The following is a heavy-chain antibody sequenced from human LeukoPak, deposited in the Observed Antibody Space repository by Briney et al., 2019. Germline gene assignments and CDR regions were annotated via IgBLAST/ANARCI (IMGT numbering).Heavy chain of an antibody. D-gene: IGHD3-22*01. V-gene: IGHV1-18*01. CDR3: ARESYYYDSSGSTEDY. Sequence: ASVKVSCKASGYTFTSYCISWVRQAPGQGLEWMGWISAYNGNTNYAQKLQGRVTMTTDTSTSTAYMELRSLRSDDTAVYYCARESYYYDSSGSTEDYWGQGTLVTVSS. J-gene: IGHJ4*02. CDR2: ISAYNGNT. CDR1: GYTFTSYC.